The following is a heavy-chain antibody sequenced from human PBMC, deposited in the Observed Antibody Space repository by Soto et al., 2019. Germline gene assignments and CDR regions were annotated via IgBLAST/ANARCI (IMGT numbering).Heavy chain of an antibody. Sequence: GESLKISCKGSGYSFTSYWIGWVRQMPGKGLEWMGIIYPGDSDTRYSPSFQGQVTISADKSISTAYLQWSSLKASDTTMNYCAANYDSSGYYSPAEYFQHWGQGTLVTVSS. CDR3: AANYDSSGYYSPAEYFQH. V-gene: IGHV5-51*01. CDR2: IYPGDSDT. J-gene: IGHJ1*01. CDR1: GYSFTSYW. D-gene: IGHD3-22*01.